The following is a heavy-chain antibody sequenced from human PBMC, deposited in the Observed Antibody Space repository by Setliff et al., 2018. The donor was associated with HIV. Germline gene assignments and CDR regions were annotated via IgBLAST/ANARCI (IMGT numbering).Heavy chain of an antibody. CDR3: ARDQTGVAAAAFGGGSAWSDEGFDI. V-gene: IGHV1-8*03. J-gene: IGHJ3*02. D-gene: IGHD6-13*01. CDR1: GYTFTSYD. CDR2: MNPNSGNT. Sequence: GASVKVSCKASGYTFTSYDINWVRQATGQGLEWMGWMNPNSGNTGYAQKFQGRVTFTADESTSTAYMELSSLSSEDTAVYYCARDQTGVAAAAFGGGSAWSDEGFDIWGQGTMVTVSS.